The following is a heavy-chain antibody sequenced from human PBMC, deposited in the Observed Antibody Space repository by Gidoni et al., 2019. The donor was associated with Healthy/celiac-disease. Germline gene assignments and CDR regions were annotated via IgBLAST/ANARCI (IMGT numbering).Heavy chain of an antibody. CDR3: ARDFYGGNSMDV. D-gene: IGHD4-17*01. Sequence: QVQLVQSGAEVKKHGSSVKVSCKASGGTFSSYAISWVRQAPGQGLEWMGGILPIFGTANYAQKFPGRVTITADKSTSTASMQLSSLRSEDTAVYYCARDFYGGNSMDVWGQGTTVTVSS. J-gene: IGHJ6*02. CDR2: ILPIFGTA. CDR1: GGTFSSYA. V-gene: IGHV1-69*06.